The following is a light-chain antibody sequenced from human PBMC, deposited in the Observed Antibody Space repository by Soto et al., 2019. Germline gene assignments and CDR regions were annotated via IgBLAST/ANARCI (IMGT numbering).Light chain of an antibody. CDR3: QQYDSSPRT. V-gene: IGKV3-20*01. CDR1: QTISTSY. Sequence: DILLTQSPATLSLSPGERATLSCRASQTISTSYLSWYQQKPGQAPRLLIYGTASMATGIPARFSGSGSGTDFTLTISRLEPEDFAVYYCQQYDSSPRTFGQGTKVDIK. J-gene: IGKJ1*01. CDR2: GTA.